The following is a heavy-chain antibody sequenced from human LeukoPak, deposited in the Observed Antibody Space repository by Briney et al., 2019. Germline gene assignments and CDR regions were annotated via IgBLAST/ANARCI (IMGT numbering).Heavy chain of an antibody. V-gene: IGHV3-74*01. CDR1: GFTFSSYW. D-gene: IGHD2-15*01. J-gene: IGHJ3*02. CDR2: INSDGSST. Sequence: PGGALRLSCAASGFTFSSYWMHWVRQAPGKGLVWVSRINSDGSSTSYADSVKGRFTISRDNAKNTLYLQMNSLRAEDTAVYYCARDYPLGYCSGGSCSDAFDIWGQGTMVTVSS. CDR3: ARDYPLGYCSGGSCSDAFDI.